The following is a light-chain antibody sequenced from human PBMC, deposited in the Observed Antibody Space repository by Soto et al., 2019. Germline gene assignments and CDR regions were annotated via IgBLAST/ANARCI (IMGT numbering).Light chain of an antibody. CDR3: KQYNNWPWT. J-gene: IGKJ1*01. CDR2: GAS. CDR1: QSISGT. Sequence: MTQSPSTLSASVGDRVTITCRASQSISGTLAWYQQKPGQAHRLLIYGASTRATSFPARFSGSGSGTDFTLTIRSLQSEDFAVYYCKQYNNWPWTFGQGTKVDIK. V-gene: IGKV3-15*01.